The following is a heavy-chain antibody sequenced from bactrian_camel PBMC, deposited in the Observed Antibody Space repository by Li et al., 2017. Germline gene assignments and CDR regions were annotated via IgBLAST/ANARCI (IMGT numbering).Heavy chain of an antibody. Sequence: HVQLVESGGGSVQAGGSLRLSCAASGYTYSDYCMAWFRQAPGEEREGVAGIHPDGVISRYADSVKGRFTISRDDAKNTLYLQMNTLKIEDTAVYYCGPPASGDYVDYVGGDWGQGTQVTVS. J-gene: IGHJ4*01. CDR2: IHPDGVIS. D-gene: IGHD5*01. CDR1: GYTYSDYC. CDR3: GPPASGDYVDYVGGD. V-gene: IGHV3S1*01.